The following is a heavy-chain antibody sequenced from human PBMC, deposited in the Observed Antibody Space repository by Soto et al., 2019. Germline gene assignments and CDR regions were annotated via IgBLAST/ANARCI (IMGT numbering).Heavy chain of an antibody. D-gene: IGHD1-26*01. J-gene: IGHJ4*02. CDR1: GGSISSYY. CDR3: ARHVGGAVGATYPDY. Sequence: SETLSLTCTVSGGSISSYYWSWIRQPPGKGLEWIGYIYYSGSTNYNPSLKSRVTISVDTSKNQFSLKLSSVTAADTAVYYCARHVGGAVGATYPDYWGQGTLVTVSS. V-gene: IGHV4-59*08. CDR2: IYYSGST.